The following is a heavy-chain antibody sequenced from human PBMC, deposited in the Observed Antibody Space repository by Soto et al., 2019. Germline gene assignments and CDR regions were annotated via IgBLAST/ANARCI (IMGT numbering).Heavy chain of an antibody. CDR1: GFTFSSYG. V-gene: IGHV3-33*01. Sequence: PGGSLRLSCAASGFTFSSYGMHWVRQAPGKGLEWVAVIWYDGSNKYYADSVKGRFTISRDNSKNTLYLQMNSLRAEDTAVYYCARGDKQLVFLYFDYWGQGTLVTVSS. J-gene: IGHJ4*02. CDR3: ARGDKQLVFLYFDY. CDR2: IWYDGSNK. D-gene: IGHD6-13*01.